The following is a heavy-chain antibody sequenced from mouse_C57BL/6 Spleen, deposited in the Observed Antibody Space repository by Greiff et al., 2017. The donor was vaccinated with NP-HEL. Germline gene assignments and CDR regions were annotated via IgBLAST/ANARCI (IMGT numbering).Heavy chain of an antibody. D-gene: IGHD4-1*01. CDR2: ISYDGSN. Sequence: EVKLQESGPGLVKPSQSLSLTCSVTGYSITSGYYWNWIRQFPGNKLEWMGYISYDGSNNYNPSLKTRISITRDTSKNQFFLKLNSVSTEDTATYYCASLNWDVGGFDYWGQGTTLTVSS. CDR3: ASLNWDVGGFDY. J-gene: IGHJ2*01. CDR1: GYSITSGYY. V-gene: IGHV3-6*01.